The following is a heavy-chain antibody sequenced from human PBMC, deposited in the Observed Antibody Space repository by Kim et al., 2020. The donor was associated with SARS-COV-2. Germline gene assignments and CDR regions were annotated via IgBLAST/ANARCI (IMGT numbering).Heavy chain of an antibody. CDR3: ARDYGWSGRWLANFDY. J-gene: IGHJ4*02. Sequence: KCQGRVTMTRDTATSTVYMELSSLRSEDTAVYYCARDYGWSGRWLANFDYWGQGTLVTVSS. D-gene: IGHD6-19*01. V-gene: IGHV1-46*01.